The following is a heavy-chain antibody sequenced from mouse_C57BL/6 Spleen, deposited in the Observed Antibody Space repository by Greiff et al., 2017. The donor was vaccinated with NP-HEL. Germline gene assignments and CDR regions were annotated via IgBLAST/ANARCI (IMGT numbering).Heavy chain of an antibody. CDR1: GYAFSSSW. Sequence: QVQLQQSGPELVKPGASVKISCKASGYAFSSSWMNWVKQRPGKGLEWIGRIYPGDGDTNYNGKFKGKATLTADKSSSTAYMQLSSLTSEDSAVYFCARSYDGYHGYFDVWGTGTTVTVSS. V-gene: IGHV1-82*01. D-gene: IGHD2-3*01. CDR3: ARSYDGYHGYFDV. CDR2: IYPGDGDT. J-gene: IGHJ1*03.